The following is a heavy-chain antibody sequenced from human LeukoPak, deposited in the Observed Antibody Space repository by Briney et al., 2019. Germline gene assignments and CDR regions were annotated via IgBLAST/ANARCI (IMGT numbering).Heavy chain of an antibody. D-gene: IGHD2-2*01. CDR2: ISGSGGST. V-gene: IGHV3-23*01. J-gene: IGHJ6*02. Sequence: PGGSLGLSCAASGFTFSSYAVSWVRQAPGKGLEWVSAISGSGGSTYHADSVKGRFTISRDNSKNTLYLQMNSLRAEDTAVYYCAKMEYCSSTSCYGMDVWGQGTTVTVSS. CDR3: AKMEYCSSTSCYGMDV. CDR1: GFTFSSYA.